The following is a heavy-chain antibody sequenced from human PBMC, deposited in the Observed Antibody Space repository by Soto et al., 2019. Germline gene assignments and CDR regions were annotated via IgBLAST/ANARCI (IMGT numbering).Heavy chain of an antibody. V-gene: IGHV3-73*02. J-gene: IGHJ4*02. D-gene: IGHD6-19*01. CDR1: GVNFSDSA. CDR2: IRSKTNSYTT. CDR3: SRTVAGLALFEI. Sequence: EVQLVESGGGLVQPGGSLKLSCAASGVNFSDSAMHWVRQASGKGLEWVGRIRSKTNSYTTGYAASVRGRFTIARDDSSKTAYLQLNRLKPEDPAVYYWSRTVAGLALFEIWGQGTRVTVSS.